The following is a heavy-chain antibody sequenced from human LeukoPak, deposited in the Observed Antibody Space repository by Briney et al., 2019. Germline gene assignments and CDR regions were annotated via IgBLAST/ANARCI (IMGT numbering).Heavy chain of an antibody. CDR3: AREGNYYDFWSGYYRHYYYYMDV. V-gene: IGHV1-8*03. Sequence: ASVKVSCKASGYTFTSYDINWVRQATGQGLEWMGWMNPNSGNTGYAQKFQGRVTITRNTSVSTAYMELSSLRSEDTAVYYCAREGNYYDFWSGYYRHYYYYMDVWGKGTTVTVSS. J-gene: IGHJ6*03. D-gene: IGHD3-3*01. CDR1: GYTFTSYD. CDR2: MNPNSGNT.